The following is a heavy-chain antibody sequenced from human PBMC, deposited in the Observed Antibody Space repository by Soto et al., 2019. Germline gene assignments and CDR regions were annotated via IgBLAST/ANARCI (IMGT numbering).Heavy chain of an antibody. CDR3: ARAPGYCSSTSCYRGYNWFDP. CDR2: IYYSGST. D-gene: IGHD2-2*02. CDR1: GGSISSGGYY. Sequence: PSETLSLTCTVSGGSISSGGYYWSWIRQHPGKGLEGIGYIYYSGSTYYNPSLKSRVTISVDTSKNQFSLELSSVTAADTAVYYCARAPGYCSSTSCYRGYNWFDPWGQGTLVTVSS. J-gene: IGHJ5*02. V-gene: IGHV4-31*03.